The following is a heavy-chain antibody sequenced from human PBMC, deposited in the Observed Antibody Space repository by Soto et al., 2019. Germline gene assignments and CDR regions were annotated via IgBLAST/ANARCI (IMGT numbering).Heavy chain of an antibody. V-gene: IGHV3-23*01. CDR1: GFTFSSYA. CDR3: AKEDTIFGVGSYDY. D-gene: IGHD3-3*01. CDR2: ISGSAGTT. J-gene: IGHJ4*02. Sequence: GGSLRLSCAASGFTFSSYALSWVRQAPGKGLEWVSGISGSAGTTYYADSVKGRFTISRDNSKSTLFLQMNSLRAEDTAVYYCAKEDTIFGVGSYDYWGQGTLVTVSS.